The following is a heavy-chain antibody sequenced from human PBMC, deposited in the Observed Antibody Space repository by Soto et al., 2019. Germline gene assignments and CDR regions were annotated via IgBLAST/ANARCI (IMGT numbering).Heavy chain of an antibody. J-gene: IGHJ6*02. CDR1: GFTFSDHY. Sequence: QVQLVESGGGLVKPGGSLRLSCAASGFTFSDHYMSWIRQAPGKGLEYISYISNGGSFIYYADSVKGRFTISRDTAKTSLYLQMNSLRAEDTALYYCARHRYYEGSVPGYGMDVWGQGTTVTVSS. CDR3: ARHRYYEGSVPGYGMDV. CDR2: ISNGGSFI. V-gene: IGHV3-11*01. D-gene: IGHD3-16*01.